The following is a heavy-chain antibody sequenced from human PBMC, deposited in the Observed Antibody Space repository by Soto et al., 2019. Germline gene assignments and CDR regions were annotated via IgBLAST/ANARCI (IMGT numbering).Heavy chain of an antibody. CDR2: INPSFGTA. V-gene: IGHV1-69*05. J-gene: IGHJ4*02. Sequence: SVKVSCKASGGTFSSYAISWVRQAPGQGLEWMGGINPSFGTANYSQKFQGRVTITRDTSASTAYMELSSLRSEDTAVYYCARGSFHDYGDYGGFDYWGQGTLVTVSS. CDR1: GGTFSSYA. CDR3: ARGSFHDYGDYGGFDY. D-gene: IGHD4-17*01.